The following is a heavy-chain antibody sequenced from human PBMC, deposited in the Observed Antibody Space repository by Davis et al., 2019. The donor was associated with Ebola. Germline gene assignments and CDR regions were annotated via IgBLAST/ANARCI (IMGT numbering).Heavy chain of an antibody. CDR1: GGSFSGYY. CDR2: INHSGST. CDR3: ASNTLDYGDYGMPGGAFDI. V-gene: IGHV4-34*01. J-gene: IGHJ3*02. D-gene: IGHD4-17*01. Sequence: SETLSLTCAVYGGSFSGYYWSWIRQPPGKGLEWIGEINHSGSTNYNPSLKSRVTISVDTSKNQFSLKLSSVTAADTAVYYCASNTLDYGDYGMPGGAFDIWGQGTMVTVSS.